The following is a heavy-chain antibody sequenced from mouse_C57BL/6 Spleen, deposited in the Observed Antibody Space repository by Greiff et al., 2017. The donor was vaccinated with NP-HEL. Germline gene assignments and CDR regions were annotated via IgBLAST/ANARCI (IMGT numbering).Heavy chain of an antibody. V-gene: IGHV1-5*01. CDR1: GYTFTSYW. D-gene: IGHD2-3*01. J-gene: IGHJ4*01. CDR2: IYPGNSDT. CDR3: TRSYDGYIYAMDY. Sequence: EVKLVESGTVLARPGASVKMSCKPSGYTFTSYWMHWVKQRPGQGLEWIGAIYPGNSDTSYNQKFKGKAKLTAVTSASTAYMELSSLTNEDSAVYYCTRSYDGYIYAMDYWGQGTSVTVSS.